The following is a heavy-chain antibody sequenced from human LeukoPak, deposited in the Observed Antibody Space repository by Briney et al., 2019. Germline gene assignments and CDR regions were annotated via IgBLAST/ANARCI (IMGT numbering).Heavy chain of an antibody. V-gene: IGHV1-2*02. CDR2: INPNSGGT. J-gene: IGHJ4*02. Sequence: ASVKVSCKASGYTFTGYYMHWVRQAPGQGLEWMGWINPNSGGTNYAQKFQGRVTMTRDTSISTAYMELSRLRSDDTAVYYRARDWCSSTSCYIHIFDYWGQGTLVTVSS. D-gene: IGHD2-2*02. CDR1: GYTFTGYY. CDR3: ARDWCSSTSCYIHIFDY.